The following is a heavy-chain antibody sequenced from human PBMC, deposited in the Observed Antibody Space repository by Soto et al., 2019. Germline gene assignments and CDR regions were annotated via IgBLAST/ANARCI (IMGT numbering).Heavy chain of an antibody. Sequence: QVQLQESGPGLVKPSETLSLTCTVSGGSISSYYWSWIRQPPGKGLEWIGYIYYSGSTNYNPSLKSRVTISVDTSKNQFSLKLSSVTAADTAVYYCARQGQGYDILTGYRLYFDYWGQGTLVTVSS. CDR1: GGSISSYY. J-gene: IGHJ4*02. D-gene: IGHD3-9*01. CDR3: ARQGQGYDILTGYRLYFDY. CDR2: IYYSGST. V-gene: IGHV4-59*08.